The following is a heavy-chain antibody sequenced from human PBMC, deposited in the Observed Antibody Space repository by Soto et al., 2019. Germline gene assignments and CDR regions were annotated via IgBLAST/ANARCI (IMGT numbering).Heavy chain of an antibody. J-gene: IGHJ6*02. V-gene: IGHV3-23*01. CDR2: ISGSGDST. CDR1: GFTFSSYA. Sequence: EVQLLESGGGLVQPGGSLRVSCAASGFTFSSYAMSWVRQAPGKGLEWVSVISGSGDSTYYADSVRGRFTISRDNSKNTLYLQMNSLRAEDTAVYYCAKDRDGAAAGPTKFYGMDVWGQGTTVTVSS. CDR3: AKDRDGAAAGPTKFYGMDV. D-gene: IGHD6-13*01.